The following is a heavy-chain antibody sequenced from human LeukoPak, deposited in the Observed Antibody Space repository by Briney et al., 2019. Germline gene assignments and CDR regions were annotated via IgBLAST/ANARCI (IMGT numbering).Heavy chain of an antibody. CDR3: ARVHYYDSSGYPGAFDI. D-gene: IGHD3-22*01. J-gene: IGHJ3*02. Sequence: SQTLSLTCAVSGGSISSGGYSWSWIRQPPGKGLEWIGYIYYSGSTNYNPSLKSRVTISVDTSKNQFSLKLSSVTAADTAVYYCARVHYYDSSGYPGAFDIWGQGTMVTVSS. V-gene: IGHV4-61*08. CDR2: IYYSGST. CDR1: GGSISSGGYS.